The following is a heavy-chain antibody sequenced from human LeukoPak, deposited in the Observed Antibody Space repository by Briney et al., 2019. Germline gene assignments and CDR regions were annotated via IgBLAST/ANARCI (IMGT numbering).Heavy chain of an antibody. D-gene: IGHD5-18*01. CDR2: INPNSGGT. V-gene: IGHV1-2*02. Sequence: ASVKVSCKASGYTFTGYYMHWVRQAPGQGLEWMGWINPNSGGTNYAQKFQGRVTMTRDTSISTAYMELSRLRSDDTAVYDCARDPDMSSYGLVRWFDPWGQGTLVTVSS. CDR1: GYTFTGYY. J-gene: IGHJ5*02. CDR3: ARDPDMSSYGLVRWFDP.